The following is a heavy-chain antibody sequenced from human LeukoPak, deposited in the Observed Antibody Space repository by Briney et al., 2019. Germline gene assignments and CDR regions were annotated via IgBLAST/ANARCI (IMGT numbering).Heavy chain of an antibody. Sequence: ASVKVSCKASGYTFTSYGISWVRQAPGQGLEWMGWISAYNGNTNYAQKLRGRVTMTTDTSTSTAYMELRSLRSDDTAVYYCARVGGYYPSHWYFDLWGRGTLVTVSS. J-gene: IGHJ2*01. D-gene: IGHD3-22*01. CDR3: ARVGGYYPSHWYFDL. CDR1: GYTFTSYG. V-gene: IGHV1-18*01. CDR2: ISAYNGNT.